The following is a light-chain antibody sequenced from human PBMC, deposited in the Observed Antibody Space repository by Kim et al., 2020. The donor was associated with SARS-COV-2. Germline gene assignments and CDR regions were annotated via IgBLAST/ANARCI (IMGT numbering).Light chain of an antibody. V-gene: IGKV3D-15*01. CDR3: QQYNTWPVT. CDR1: EDIRGN. J-gene: IGKJ1*01. Sequence: EIVMTQSPATLSVSPGERATLSCRASEDIRGNLAWYQQTPGQAPRLLIFAASTRATGITARFSGSGSGTQFTLTINNLQSEDFGFYYCQQYNTWPVTFGQGTKVDIK. CDR2: AAS.